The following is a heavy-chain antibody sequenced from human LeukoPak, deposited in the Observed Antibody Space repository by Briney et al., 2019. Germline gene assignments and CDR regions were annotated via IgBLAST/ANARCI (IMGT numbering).Heavy chain of an antibody. CDR1: GYSFTTYW. J-gene: IGHJ4*02. V-gene: IGHV5-51*01. D-gene: IGHD1-7*01. Sequence: GKPLKISCKGSGYSFTTYWIGWVRQMPGKGLEYMGIIYPGVSDTRYSPSFQGQVTISADKSISTAYLQWSSLKASDTAMYYCLTLTETYLVWGQGTLVTVSS. CDR3: LTLTETYLV. CDR2: IYPGVSDT.